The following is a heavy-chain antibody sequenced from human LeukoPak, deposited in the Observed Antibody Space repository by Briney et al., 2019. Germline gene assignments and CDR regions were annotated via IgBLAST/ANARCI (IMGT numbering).Heavy chain of an antibody. CDR1: GFTFDDYG. Sequence: GGSLRLSCAASGFTFDDYGMTWVRQAPGKGLEWVSDIDWNGGSIGYADSVKGRFTVSRDNAKNSLYLQMNSLRAEDTAFYYCAREKYDSSGYYTDNYYFDYWGQGTLVTVSS. CDR3: AREKYDSSGYYTDNYYFDY. V-gene: IGHV3-20*04. CDR2: IDWNGGSI. D-gene: IGHD3-22*01. J-gene: IGHJ4*02.